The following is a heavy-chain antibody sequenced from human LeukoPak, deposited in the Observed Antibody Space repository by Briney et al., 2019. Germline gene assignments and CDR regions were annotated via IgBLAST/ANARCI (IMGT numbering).Heavy chain of an antibody. CDR1: GFTFNRYW. V-gene: IGHV3-74*01. D-gene: IGHD3-22*01. J-gene: IGHJ4*02. CDR2: ISSDGNST. CDR3: ARAYYDSSGRYFDY. Sequence: PGGSLRLSCAASGFTFNRYWMHWVRQAPGKGLVWVSRISSDGNSTSYADSVRGRFTISRDNAKNTLYLQMNSLRAEDTAVYYCARAYYDSSGRYFDYWGQGTLVTVSS.